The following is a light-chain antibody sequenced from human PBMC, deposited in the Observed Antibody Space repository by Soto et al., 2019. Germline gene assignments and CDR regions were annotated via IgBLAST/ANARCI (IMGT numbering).Light chain of an antibody. CDR2: DVT. CDR3: CSFAGSYSYV. CDR1: SSDVGRYDY. Sequence: QSALPQPRSVSGSPGQSVTISCTGTSSDVGRYDYVSWYQQYPGEAPKLIIYDVTERPSGVPDRFPGSKSGNTASLTISGLRAEDEAAYSCCSFAGSYSYVFGSGTKGTAL. J-gene: IGLJ1*01. V-gene: IGLV2-11*01.